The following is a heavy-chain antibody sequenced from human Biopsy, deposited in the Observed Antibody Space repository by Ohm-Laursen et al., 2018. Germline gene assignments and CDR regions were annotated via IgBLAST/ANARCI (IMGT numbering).Heavy chain of an antibody. V-gene: IGHV4-4*07. CDR3: AREPRIAAVAYFDP. CDR2: IYSSGGT. D-gene: IGHD6-13*01. J-gene: IGHJ5*02. Sequence: SETLSLTCTVSGGSISNYYWSWIRQPAGKGLEWIGRIYSSGGTNYNPSLKSRVTMSVDTSKNQFSLILSSMTAADTAVYYCAREPRIAAVAYFDPWGQGTLVTVSS. CDR1: GGSISNYY.